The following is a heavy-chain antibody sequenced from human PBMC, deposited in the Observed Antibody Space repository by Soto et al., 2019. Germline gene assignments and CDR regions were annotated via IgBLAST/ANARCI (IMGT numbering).Heavy chain of an antibody. CDR3: GGQTFKYYYYGMDV. D-gene: IGHD3-3*02. V-gene: IGHV1-46*01. Sequence: QVQLVQSGAEVKKPGASVKVSCKASGYTFTSYYMHWVRQAPGQGLEWMGIINPSGGSTSYAQKFQGRVTMTRDTTTSAVYMELSSLRSEDTAVYYCGGQTFKYYYYGMDVWGQGTTVTVSS. CDR2: INPSGGST. J-gene: IGHJ6*02. CDR1: GYTFTSYY.